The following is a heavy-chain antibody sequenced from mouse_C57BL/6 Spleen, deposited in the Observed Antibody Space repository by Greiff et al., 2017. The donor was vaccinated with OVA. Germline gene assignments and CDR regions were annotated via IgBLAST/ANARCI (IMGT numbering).Heavy chain of an antibody. V-gene: IGHV1-54*01. CDR1: GYAFTNYL. D-gene: IGHD2-5*01. CDR2: INPGSGGT. CDR3: AREGYSNYDY. J-gene: IGHJ2*01. Sequence: VQLQQSGAELVRPGTSVKVSCKASGYAFTNYLIEWVKQRPGQGLEWIGVINPGSGGTNYNEKFKGKATLTADKSSSTAYMQLSSLTSEDSAVYFCAREGYSNYDYWGQGTTLTVSS.